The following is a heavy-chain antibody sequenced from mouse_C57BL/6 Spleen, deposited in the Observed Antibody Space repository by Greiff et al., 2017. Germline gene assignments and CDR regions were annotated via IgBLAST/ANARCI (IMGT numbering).Heavy chain of an antibody. D-gene: IGHD2-3*01. J-gene: IGHJ4*01. V-gene: IGHV1-80*01. CDR2: IYPGDGDT. CDR1: GYAFSSYW. CDR3: ARRGLLQGMDY. Sequence: QVQLQQSGAELVKPGASVKISCKASGYAFSSYWMNWVKQRPGTGLEWIGQIYPGDGDTNYNGKFKGKATLTADKSSSTAYMQLSSLTSEDSAVYFCARRGLLQGMDYWGQGTSVTVSS.